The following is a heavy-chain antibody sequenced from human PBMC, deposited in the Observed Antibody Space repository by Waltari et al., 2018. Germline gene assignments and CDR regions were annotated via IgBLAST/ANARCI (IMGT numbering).Heavy chain of an antibody. J-gene: IGHJ4*02. CDR2: IYYNGGT. CDR3: AREARVGASASGRY. Sequence: QLQLQESGPGLVKPSETLSLTCTVSGGSISSSSYYWGWIRQPPGKGLEWIGTIYYNGGTKYNPSLKSRVTISIDTSKNQFSLKLTSVTAADTAVYYCAREARVGASASGRYWGQGTLVTVSS. D-gene: IGHD1-26*01. CDR1: GGSISSSSYY. V-gene: IGHV4-39*07.